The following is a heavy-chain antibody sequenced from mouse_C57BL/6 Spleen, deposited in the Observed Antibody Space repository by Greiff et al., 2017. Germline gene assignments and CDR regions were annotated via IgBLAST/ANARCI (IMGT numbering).Heavy chain of an antibody. V-gene: IGHV5-6*01. Sequence: EVKVVESGGDLVKPGGSLKLSCAASGFTFSSYGMSWVRQTPDKRLEWVATISSGGSYTYYPDSVKGRFTISRDNAKNTLYLQMSSLRSEDTAMYYCARPHYYGSSLYAMDYGGQGTSVTVSS. CDR3: ARPHYYGSSLYAMDY. J-gene: IGHJ4*01. CDR1: GFTFSSYG. D-gene: IGHD1-1*01. CDR2: ISSGGSYT.